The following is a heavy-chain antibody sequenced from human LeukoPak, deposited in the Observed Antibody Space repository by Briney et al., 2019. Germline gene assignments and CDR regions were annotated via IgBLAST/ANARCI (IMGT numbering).Heavy chain of an antibody. J-gene: IGHJ4*02. V-gene: IGHV4-59*01. CDR3: ARNIVGPRQVDY. D-gene: IGHD1-26*01. CDR2: IYYSGST. Sequence: SETLSLTCTVSGGSISSYYWSWIRQPPGKGLEWIGYIYYSGSTNYNPSLKSRVTISVDTSKNQFSLKLSSVTAADTAIYYCARNIVGPRQVDYWGQGTLVTVSS. CDR1: GGSISSYY.